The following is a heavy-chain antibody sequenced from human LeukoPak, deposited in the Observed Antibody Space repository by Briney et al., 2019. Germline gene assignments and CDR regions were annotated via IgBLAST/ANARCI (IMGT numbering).Heavy chain of an antibody. CDR2: IFYSGTT. CDR3: ARTTYYYYSMDV. V-gene: IGHV4-31*03. Sequence: PSQTLSLTCTVSGDSLSSGGYYWSWIRQHPGKGLEWIGYIFYSGTTYPNPSLKSRLTMAVDASNNQFSLKLTSVTAADTAMYYCARTTYYYYSMDVWGEGTMVTVSS. J-gene: IGHJ6*03. CDR1: GDSLSSGGYY. D-gene: IGHD1-14*01.